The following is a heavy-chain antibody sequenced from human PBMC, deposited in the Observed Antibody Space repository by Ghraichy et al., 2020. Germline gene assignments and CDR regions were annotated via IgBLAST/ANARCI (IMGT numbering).Heavy chain of an antibody. D-gene: IGHD1-26*01. CDR1: GYTFTDYY. CDR3: ARVGMGATTNSFDF. V-gene: IGHV1-2*04. CDR2: ISPNTGDT. Sequence: ASVKVSCKASGYTFTDYYAHWVRQAPGLGLEWMGWISPNTGDTKYAEKFQGWVTMTRDTSTSTAYMELSRLRFDDTAIYYCARVGMGATTNSFDFWGQGTLVTVSS. J-gene: IGHJ4*02.